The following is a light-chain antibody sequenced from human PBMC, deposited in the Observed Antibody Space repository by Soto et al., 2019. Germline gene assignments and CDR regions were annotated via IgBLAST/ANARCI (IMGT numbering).Light chain of an antibody. J-gene: IGKJ4*01. CDR2: DTS. CDR3: QQRSSWPLT. Sequence: EIVMTQSPATLSVSPGERATLSCRASHRVSSYLAWYQQKPGRAPRLLIYDTSNRATGIPARFSGSGSGTDFTLTISILEPEDFAVYYCQQRSSWPLTFGGGTKVDIK. CDR1: HRVSSY. V-gene: IGKV3-11*01.